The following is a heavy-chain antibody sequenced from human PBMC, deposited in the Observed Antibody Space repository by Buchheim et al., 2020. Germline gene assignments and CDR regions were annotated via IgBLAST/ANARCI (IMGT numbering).Heavy chain of an antibody. V-gene: IGHV3-74*01. D-gene: IGHD3-22*01. CDR3: AAYSSGSWD. CDR1: GFTFSNYW. CDR2: INSDGGGT. J-gene: IGHJ4*02. Sequence: EVRLVESGGGLVQPGGSLRLSCAASGFTFSNYWMHWVRQAPGKGPVWVSRINSDGGGTSYADSVKGRSTIPRDNPKNTLSLQMNSLRAEDTAVYYCAAYSSGSWDWGQGTL.